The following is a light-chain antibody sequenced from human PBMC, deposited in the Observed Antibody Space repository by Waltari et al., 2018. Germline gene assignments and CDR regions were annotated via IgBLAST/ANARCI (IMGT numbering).Light chain of an antibody. V-gene: IGLV2-23*02. CDR1: SNDVGNSKH. CDR3: LSYTSSITFV. Sequence: QPALTQPASVSGSPGQSITISCTGTSNDVGNSKHVCWYQQHPGKAPNLVISAVTERPSGVSDRSSGSKSGNTASLTISGLQAEDEADYYCLSYTSSITFVFGGGTKVSVL. CDR2: AVT. J-gene: IGLJ2*01.